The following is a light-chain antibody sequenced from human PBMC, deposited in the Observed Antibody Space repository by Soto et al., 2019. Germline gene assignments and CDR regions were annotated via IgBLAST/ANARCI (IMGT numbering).Light chain of an antibody. J-gene: IGKJ4*01. CDR3: QQYYSTPPT. CDR1: QRVLYSSNNKNY. CDR2: WAS. V-gene: IGKV4-1*01. Sequence: DIVMTQSPDSLAVSLGERATINCKSSQRVLYSSNNKNYLAWYQQKPGQPPKLLIYWASTRESGVPDRFSGSGSGTDFTLTISRLQAEDVAVYYCQQYYSTPPTFGGGTKVEI.